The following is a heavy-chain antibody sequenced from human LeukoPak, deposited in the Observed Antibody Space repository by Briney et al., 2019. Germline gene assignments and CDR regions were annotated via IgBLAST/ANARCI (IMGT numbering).Heavy chain of an antibody. CDR1: GRSISSYY. CDR3: ARGRRGDGRGYYDY. Sequence: PSETLSLTCTVSGRSISSYYWNWIRQPPGKGLEWIGNSDYSGSTNYNPSLKSRVTISVETSKNQFSLKLSSVTAADTAVYDCARGRRGDGRGYYDYWGQGSLVTVSS. V-gene: IGHV4-59*01. CDR2: SDYSGST. J-gene: IGHJ4*02. D-gene: IGHD3-22*01.